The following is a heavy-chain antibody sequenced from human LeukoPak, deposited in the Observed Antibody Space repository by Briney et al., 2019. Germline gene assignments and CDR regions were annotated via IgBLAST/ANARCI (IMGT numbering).Heavy chain of an antibody. J-gene: IGHJ5*02. CDR1: GFTFSSYS. CDR3: ASDQGMGIAELEGSDP. CDR2: ISSSRSYI. V-gene: IGHV3-21*01. D-gene: IGHD6-13*01. Sequence: TGGSLRLSCAASGFTFSSYSMNWVRQAPGKGLEWVSSISSSRSYIFYADSVKGRFTISRDNAKNSLYLQMNSLRAEHKAVYYCASDQGMGIAELEGSDPWGQGTLVTVSS.